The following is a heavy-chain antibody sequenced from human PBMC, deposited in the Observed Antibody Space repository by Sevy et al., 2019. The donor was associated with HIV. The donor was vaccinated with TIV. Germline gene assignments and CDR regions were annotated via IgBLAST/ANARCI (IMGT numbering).Heavy chain of an antibody. V-gene: IGHV3-23*01. Sequence: GGSLRLSCVASGFTFSNYALSWVRQAPGKGLEWVSTISGGGGSTYYADSVKGRFTISRDNSKNTLYLQMNSLKVEDTALYFCAGGNSDFWSGFRYFDLWGRGTLVTVSS. D-gene: IGHD3-3*01. CDR2: ISGGGGST. CDR1: GFTFSNYA. CDR3: AGGNSDFWSGFRYFDL. J-gene: IGHJ2*01.